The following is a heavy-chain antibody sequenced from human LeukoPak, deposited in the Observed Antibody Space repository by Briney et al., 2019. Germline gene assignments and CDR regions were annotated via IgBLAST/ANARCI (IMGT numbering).Heavy chain of an antibody. CDR3: AELGITMIGGV. V-gene: IGHV3-21*01. CDR2: ISSSSSSYI. J-gene: IGHJ6*04. D-gene: IGHD3-10*02. CDR1: GFTFSNYS. Sequence: GGSLRLSCAASGFTFSNYSMNWVRQAPGKGLEWVSSISSSSSSYIYYVDSVKGRFTISRDNAKNSLYLQMNSLRAEDTAVYYCAELGITMIGGVWGKGTTVTISS.